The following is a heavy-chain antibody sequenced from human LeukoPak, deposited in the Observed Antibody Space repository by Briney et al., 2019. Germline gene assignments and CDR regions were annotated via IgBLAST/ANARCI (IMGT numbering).Heavy chain of an antibody. V-gene: IGHV4-30-4*08. CDR1: SDSISSGDYY. D-gene: IGHD4-17*01. CDR2: INKKGGT. CDR3: AREHKSYGDYPYYFDS. J-gene: IGHJ4*02. Sequence: SETLSLTCTASSDSISSGDYYWSWIRQPAGKGLEVTGYINKKGGTFYNPPLKSRVSISIDTSKNQFSLKLTSVTAADTAVYFCAREHKSYGDYPYYFDSWGQGTLVTVSS.